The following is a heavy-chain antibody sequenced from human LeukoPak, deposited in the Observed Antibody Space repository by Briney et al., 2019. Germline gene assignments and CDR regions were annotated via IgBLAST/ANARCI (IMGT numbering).Heavy chain of an antibody. J-gene: IGHJ4*02. CDR2: IWYDGNNK. D-gene: IGHD4-17*01. CDR3: AREHTTVTSLLDY. Sequence: PGRSLRLSCAASGFTFNSYGIHWVRQAPGKGLEWVAVIWYDGNNKYYAGSVKGRFTISRDSSKNTMYLQMNSLRAEDTAVYYSAREHTTVTSLLDYWGQGTLVTVSS. CDR1: GFTFNSYG. V-gene: IGHV3-33*01.